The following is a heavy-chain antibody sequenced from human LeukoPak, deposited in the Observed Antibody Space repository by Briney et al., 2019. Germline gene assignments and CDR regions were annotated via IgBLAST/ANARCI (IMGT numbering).Heavy chain of an antibody. Sequence: GGSLRLSCVASGFTFSSYAMSWVRQAPGKGLEWVSGISSSGGSTYYADSVKGRFTISRDNSKNTLYLQMNSLRAEDTAVYYCTKDRVAATYWGQGTLVTVSS. CDR3: TKDRVAATY. CDR1: GFTFSSYA. J-gene: IGHJ4*02. D-gene: IGHD2-15*01. CDR2: ISSSGGST. V-gene: IGHV3-23*01.